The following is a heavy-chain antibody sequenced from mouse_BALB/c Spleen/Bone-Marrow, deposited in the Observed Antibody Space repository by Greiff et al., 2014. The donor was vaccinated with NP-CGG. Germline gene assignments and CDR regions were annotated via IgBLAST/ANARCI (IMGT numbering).Heavy chain of an antibody. CDR3: ARVFYDSTPAY. J-gene: IGHJ2*01. V-gene: IGHV1-87*01. Sequence: VQLQQSGAELARPGASVKLSCKASGYTFTGYWMQWVKQRPGQGLEWIGIIYPGDGDTRYTQKFKGKATLTADKSSNTAYMQLRNLASEDSAVYYCARVFYDSTPAYWGQGTTLTVSS. D-gene: IGHD1-1*01. CDR1: GYTFTGYW. CDR2: IYPGDGDT.